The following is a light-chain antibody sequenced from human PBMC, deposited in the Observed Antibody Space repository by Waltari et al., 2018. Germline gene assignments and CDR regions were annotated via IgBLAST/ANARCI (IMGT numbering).Light chain of an antibody. CDR2: DAS. Sequence: PGERATLSCRASQSVRGYLAWYQQRPGQAPRLLIFDASNRATGIPARFSGSGSGTDFTLTISSLEPEDFAVYYCQQRYIWPPITFGQWTRL. V-gene: IGKV3-11*01. CDR1: QSVRGY. CDR3: QQRYIWPPIT. J-gene: IGKJ5*01.